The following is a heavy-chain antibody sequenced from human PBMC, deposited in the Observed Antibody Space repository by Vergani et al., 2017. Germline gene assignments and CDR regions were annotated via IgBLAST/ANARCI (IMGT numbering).Heavy chain of an antibody. CDR3: TRLSAVGAPPVADYYYYGMDV. Sequence: EVQLVESGGGLVQPGGSLKLSCAASGFTFSGSAMHWVRQASGKGLEWVGRIRSKANSYATAYAASVKGRFTISRDDSKNTAYLQMNSLKTEDTAVYYCTRLSAVGAPPVADYYYYGMDVWGQGTTVTVSS. CDR1: GFTFSGSA. J-gene: IGHJ6*02. V-gene: IGHV3-73*02. CDR2: IRSKANSYAT. D-gene: IGHD6-19*01.